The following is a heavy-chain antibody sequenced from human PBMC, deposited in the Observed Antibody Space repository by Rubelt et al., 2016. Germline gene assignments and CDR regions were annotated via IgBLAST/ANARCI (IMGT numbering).Heavy chain of an antibody. CDR3: TTCIVVGPAAIWWCGMDV. CDR2: IKSKTDGGTT. CDR1: GFTFSNAW. D-gene: IGHD2-2*01. V-gene: IGHV3-15*01. Sequence: SLRLSCAASGFTFSNAWMSWVRQAPGKGLEWVGRIKSKTDGGTTDYAAPVKGRFTISRDDSKNTLYLQMNSLKTEDTAVYYCTTCIVVGPAAIWWCGMDVWGQGTTVTVSS. J-gene: IGHJ6*02.